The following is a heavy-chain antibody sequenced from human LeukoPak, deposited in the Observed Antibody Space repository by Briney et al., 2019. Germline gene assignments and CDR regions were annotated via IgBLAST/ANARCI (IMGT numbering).Heavy chain of an antibody. CDR2: ISAYNGNT. V-gene: IGHV1-18*01. Sequence: ASVKVSCKASGYTFTSYGISWVRQAPGQGLEWMGWISAYNGNTNYAQKLQGRVTMTTDTSTSTAYMELRGLRSDDTAVYYCARVIAAAGQNWFDPWGQGTLVTVSS. J-gene: IGHJ5*02. D-gene: IGHD6-13*01. CDR1: GYTFTSYG. CDR3: ARVIAAAGQNWFDP.